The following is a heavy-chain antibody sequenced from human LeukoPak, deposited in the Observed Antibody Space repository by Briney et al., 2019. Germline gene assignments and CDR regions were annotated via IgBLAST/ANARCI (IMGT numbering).Heavy chain of an antibody. D-gene: IGHD6-13*01. J-gene: IGHJ4*02. CDR2: IYYSGST. CDR3: ARASYSSSPFDY. CDR1: GGSISSYY. V-gene: IGHV4-59*01. Sequence: SETLSLTCTVSGGSISSYYWSWIRQPPGKGLEWIGYIYYSGSTNYNPSLKSRVTVSVDTSKNQFSLKLSSVTAADTAVYYCARASYSSSPFDYWGQGTLVTVSS.